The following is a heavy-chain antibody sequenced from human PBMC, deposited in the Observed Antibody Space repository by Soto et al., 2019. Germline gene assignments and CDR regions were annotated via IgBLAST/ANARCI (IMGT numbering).Heavy chain of an antibody. D-gene: IGHD6-6*01. CDR3: TIRPKSPLYGSSSPCDR. CDR2: IYYVGST. CDR1: GGSISSSSYF. Sequence: QLQLQESGPGLVKPSETLSLTCTVSGGSISSSSYFWGWVRQSPGKGLESIGSIYYVGSTYYNPSFKSRVTISVDTSKNQFSLRLSSVTAADTAIYYCTIRPKSPLYGSSSPCDRWGQGTLVTVSS. V-gene: IGHV4-39*01. J-gene: IGHJ5*02.